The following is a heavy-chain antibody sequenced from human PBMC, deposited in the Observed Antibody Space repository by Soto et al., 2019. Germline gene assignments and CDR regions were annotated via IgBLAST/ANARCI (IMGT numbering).Heavy chain of an antibody. CDR2: IHYSGTT. CDR3: ARYNSYAIDY. J-gene: IGHJ4*02. Sequence: SETLSLTCTVSGTSISSYYWSWIRQPPGKGLEWIANIHYSGTTNYNPSLASRVALSVDTSKNQFSLKMTSVTAADRAMYFCARYNSYAIDYWGRGTLVTVSS. CDR1: GTSISSYY. D-gene: IGHD2-8*01. V-gene: IGHV4-59*01.